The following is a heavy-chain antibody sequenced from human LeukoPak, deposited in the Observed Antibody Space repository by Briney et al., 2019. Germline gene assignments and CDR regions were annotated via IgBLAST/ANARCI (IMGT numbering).Heavy chain of an antibody. J-gene: IGHJ3*02. CDR3: ARDAPGGTMIVARDAFDI. CDR2: INSDGSST. Sequence: GGSLRLSCAASGLTFSSYWMHWVRQAPGKGLVWVSRINSDGSSTSYADSVKGRFTISRDNAKNTLYLQMNSLRAEDTAVYYCARDAPGGTMIVARDAFDIWGQGTMVTVSS. CDR1: GLTFSSYW. D-gene: IGHD3-22*01. V-gene: IGHV3-74*01.